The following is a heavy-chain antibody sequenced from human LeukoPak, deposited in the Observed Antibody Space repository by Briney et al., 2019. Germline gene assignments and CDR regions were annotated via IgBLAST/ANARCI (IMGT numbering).Heavy chain of an antibody. Sequence: PGGSLRLSCAASGFTFSSYWMSWVRQAPGKGLEWVANINQDGSAKYYVDSVKGRFTISRDNAKNSLFLQMNSLRAEDTAVFYCTRIYCGGGSCSYFDSWGQGTLVTVSS. V-gene: IGHV3-7*01. J-gene: IGHJ4*02. CDR2: INQDGSAK. CDR3: TRIYCGGGSCSYFDS. D-gene: IGHD2-15*01. CDR1: GFTFSSYW.